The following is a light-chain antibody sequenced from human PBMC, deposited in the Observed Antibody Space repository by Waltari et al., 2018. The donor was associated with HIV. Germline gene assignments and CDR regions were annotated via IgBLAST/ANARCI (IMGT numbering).Light chain of an antibody. V-gene: IGLV3-25*03. J-gene: IGLJ2*01. CDR3: QSADSSGTYVV. CDR1: ALPKQS. CDR2: KDS. Sequence: SYELTRPPSVSVSPGQTARITCPGDALPKQSAYWYQQKPGQAPVLVIYKDSERPSGIPERFSGSSSGTTVTLTISGVQAEDEADYYCQSADSSGTYVVFGGGTKLTVL.